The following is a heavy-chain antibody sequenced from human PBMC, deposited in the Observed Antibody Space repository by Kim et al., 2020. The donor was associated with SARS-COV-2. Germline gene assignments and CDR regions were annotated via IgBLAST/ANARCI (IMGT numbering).Heavy chain of an antibody. CDR3: AKGAGVATILDAFDI. V-gene: IGHV3-30*18. CDR1: GFTFSSYG. J-gene: IGHJ3*02. Sequence: GGSLRLSCAASGFTFSSYGMHWVRQAPGKGLEWVAVISYDGSNKYYADSVKGRFTISRDNSKNTLYLQMNSLRAEDTAVYYCAKGAGVATILDAFDIWGQGTMVTVSS. CDR2: ISYDGSNK. D-gene: IGHD5-12*01.